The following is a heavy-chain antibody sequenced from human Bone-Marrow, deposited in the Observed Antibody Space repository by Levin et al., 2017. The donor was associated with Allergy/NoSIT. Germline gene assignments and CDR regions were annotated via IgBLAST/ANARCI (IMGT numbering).Heavy chain of an antibody. CDR1: GFTFSSYA. CDR2: ISYDGSNK. J-gene: IGHJ4*02. CDR3: ARKSAGRYYDSSGDYSFDY. Sequence: GSLRLSCAASGFTFSSYAMHWVRQAPGKGLEWVAVISYDGSNKYYADSVKGRFTISRDNSKNTLYLQMNSLRAEDTAVYYCARKSAGRYYDSSGDYSFDYWGQGTLVTVSS. D-gene: IGHD3-22*01. V-gene: IGHV3-30-3*01.